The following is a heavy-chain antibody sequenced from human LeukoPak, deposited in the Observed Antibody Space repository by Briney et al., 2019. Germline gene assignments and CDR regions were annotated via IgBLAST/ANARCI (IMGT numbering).Heavy chain of an antibody. V-gene: IGHV1-2*02. CDR3: ARVYGYSGSYLGY. D-gene: IGHD1-26*01. J-gene: IGHJ4*02. CDR1: GYTFTGYY. Sequence: ASVKVSCTASGYTFTGYYMHWVRQAPGQGLEWMGWINPNSGGTNYAQKFQGRVTMTRDTSISTAYMELSRLRSDDTAVYYCARVYGYSGSYLGYWGQGTLVTVSS. CDR2: INPNSGGT.